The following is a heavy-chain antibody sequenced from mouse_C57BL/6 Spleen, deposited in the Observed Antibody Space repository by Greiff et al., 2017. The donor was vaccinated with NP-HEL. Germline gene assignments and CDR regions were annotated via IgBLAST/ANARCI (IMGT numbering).Heavy chain of an antibody. CDR2: IDPETGGT. CDR1: GYTFTDYE. J-gene: IGHJ4*01. CDR3: TRDSLNAMDY. Sequence: QVQLQQSGAELVRPGASVTLSCKASGYTFTDYEMHWVKQTPVHGLEWIGAIDPETGGTAYNQKFKGKAILTADKSSSTAYMELRSLTSEDSAVYYCTRDSLNAMDYWGQGTSVTVSS. D-gene: IGHD3-2*01. V-gene: IGHV1-15*01.